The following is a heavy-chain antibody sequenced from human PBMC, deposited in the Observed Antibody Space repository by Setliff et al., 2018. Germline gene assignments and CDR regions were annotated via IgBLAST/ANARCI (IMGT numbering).Heavy chain of an antibody. J-gene: IGHJ4*02. CDR2: VKSRTAGATT. Sequence: GGSLRLSCAASGFSFNNAWMNWVRQAPGKGLEWVGRVKSRTAGATTDYAAPVKGRFTISRDDSKDTLYLQLNSLNTEDTAVYYCAADTFDSNAQAFDYWGQGTLVTVSS. CDR1: GFSFNNAW. D-gene: IGHD3-22*01. CDR3: AADTFDSNAQAFDY. V-gene: IGHV3-15*07.